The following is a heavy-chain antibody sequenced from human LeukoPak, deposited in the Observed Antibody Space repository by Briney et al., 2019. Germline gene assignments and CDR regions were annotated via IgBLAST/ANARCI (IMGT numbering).Heavy chain of an antibody. Sequence: GASVKVSCKASGYTFTSYGISWVRQAPGQWLEWMGWISAYNGNTNYAQKLQGRVTMTTDTSTSTAYMELRSLRSDDTAVYYCAGGEYSGYDYYYYMDVWGKGTTVTISS. D-gene: IGHD5-12*01. CDR3: AGGEYSGYDYYYYMDV. V-gene: IGHV1-18*01. CDR1: GYTFTSYG. J-gene: IGHJ6*03. CDR2: ISAYNGNT.